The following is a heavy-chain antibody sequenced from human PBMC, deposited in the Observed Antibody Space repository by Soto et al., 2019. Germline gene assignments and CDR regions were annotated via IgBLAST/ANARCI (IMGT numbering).Heavy chain of an antibody. CDR1: GFSLSNARMG. Sequence: QVTLKESGPVLVKPTETLTLTCTVSGFSLSNARMGVSWIRQPPGKALEWLAHIFSNDEKSYSTSLKSRLTISKDTSKSQVALTMTNMDPVDTATYYCARIVEMATITGRFDYWGQGTLVTVSS. D-gene: IGHD5-12*01. CDR2: IFSNDEK. CDR3: ARIVEMATITGRFDY. J-gene: IGHJ4*02. V-gene: IGHV2-26*01.